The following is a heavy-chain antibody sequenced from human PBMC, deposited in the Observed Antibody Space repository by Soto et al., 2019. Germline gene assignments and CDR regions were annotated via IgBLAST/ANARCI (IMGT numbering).Heavy chain of an antibody. J-gene: IGHJ4*02. Sequence: GGSLRLSCAASGFTFSDYYMSWIRQAPGKGLEWVSYISSSGSTIYYADAVKGRFTISRDNSKNTLYLQMNSLRAEDTAVYYCAKETRLRYFDWLTSWGQGTLVTVSS. V-gene: IGHV3-11*01. CDR1: GFTFSDYY. D-gene: IGHD3-9*01. CDR3: AKETRLRYFDWLTS. CDR2: ISSSGSTI.